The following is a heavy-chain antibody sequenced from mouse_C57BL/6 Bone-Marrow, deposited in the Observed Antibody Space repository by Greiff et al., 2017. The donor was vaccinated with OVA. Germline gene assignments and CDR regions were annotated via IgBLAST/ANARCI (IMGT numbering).Heavy chain of an antibody. Sequence: QVQLQQSGAELAKPGASVKLSCKASGYTFTSYWMHWVKQRPGQGLEWIGYINPSSGYTKYNQKFKEKATLTADQSSSTAYMQLSSLTDEDSAVYYCAREPWFAYWGQGTLVTVSA. CDR1: GYTFTSYW. V-gene: IGHV1-7*01. CDR2: INPSSGYT. CDR3: AREPWFAY. J-gene: IGHJ3*01.